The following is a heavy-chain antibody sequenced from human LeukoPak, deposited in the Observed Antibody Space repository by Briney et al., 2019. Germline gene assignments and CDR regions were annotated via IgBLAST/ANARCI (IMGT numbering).Heavy chain of an antibody. D-gene: IGHD2-15*01. CDR2: IKSKTDGGTT. J-gene: IGHJ5*02. Sequence: GGSLRLSCAASGFTFSNAWMSWVRQAPGKGLEWVGRIKSKTDGGTTDYAAPVKGRFTISRDDSKNTLYLQMNSLKTEDTAVYYCTALPYCSGGSCYTKWFDPWGQGTLGTVSS. CDR3: TALPYCSGGSCYTKWFDP. CDR1: GFTFSNAW. V-gene: IGHV3-15*01.